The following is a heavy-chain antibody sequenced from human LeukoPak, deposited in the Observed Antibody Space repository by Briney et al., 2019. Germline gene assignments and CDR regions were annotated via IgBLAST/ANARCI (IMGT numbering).Heavy chain of an antibody. CDR3: ARTYSSGWYDSRAFDI. CDR2: ISSSSSYI. J-gene: IGHJ3*02. D-gene: IGHD6-19*01. CDR1: GFTFSSYS. V-gene: IGHV3-21*01. Sequence: GGSLRLSCAASGFTFSSYSMNWVRQAPGKGLEWVSSISSSSSYIYYADSVKGRLTISRDNAKNSLYLQMNSLRAEDTAVYYCARTYSSGWYDSRAFDIWGQGTMVTVSS.